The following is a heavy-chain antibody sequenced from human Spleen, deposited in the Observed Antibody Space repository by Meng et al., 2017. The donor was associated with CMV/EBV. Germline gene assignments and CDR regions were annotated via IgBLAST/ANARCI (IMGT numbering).Heavy chain of an antibody. D-gene: IGHD6-6*01. Sequence: SVKVSCKASGGTFSSYAISWVRQAPGQGLEWMGGIIPIFGTANYAQKFQGRVTITADKSTSTAYMELSSLRSEDTAVYYCARRSSSSTPYYYYYGMDVWGQGTTVTVSS. V-gene: IGHV1-69*06. CDR2: IIPIFGTA. CDR1: GGTFSSYA. CDR3: ARRSSSSTPYYYYYGMDV. J-gene: IGHJ6*02.